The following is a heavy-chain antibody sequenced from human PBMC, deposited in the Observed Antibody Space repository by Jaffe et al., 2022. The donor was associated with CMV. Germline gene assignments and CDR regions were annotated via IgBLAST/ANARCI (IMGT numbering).Heavy chain of an antibody. J-gene: IGHJ5*02. D-gene: IGHD6-25*01. V-gene: IGHV4-34*01. CDR3: ARDRGLSSDYYGWFDP. CDR1: GGSFSTYY. Sequence: QVQLQQWGAGLLKPSETLSLTCAVYGGSFSTYYWSWIRQSPGKGLEWIGEINYSGTATYNPSLESRVTISVDTSKNQFSLKLTSVTAADAAVYYCARDRGLSSDYYGWFDPWGQGSLVTVSS. CDR2: INYSGTA.